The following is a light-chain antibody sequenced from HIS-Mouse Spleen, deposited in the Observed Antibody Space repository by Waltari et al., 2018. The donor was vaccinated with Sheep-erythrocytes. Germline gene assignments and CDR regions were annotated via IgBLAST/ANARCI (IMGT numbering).Light chain of an antibody. CDR1: KLGDKY. J-gene: IGLJ2*01. V-gene: IGLV3-1*01. CDR2: QDS. CDR3: QAWDSSTAVV. Sequence: SYELTQPPSVSVSPGQTASITCSGDKLGDKYACWYQQKPGQYPVLVIYQDSTRPSGIPERFSGSNSGNTATLTISGTQAMDEADYYCQAWDSSTAVVFGGGTKLTVL.